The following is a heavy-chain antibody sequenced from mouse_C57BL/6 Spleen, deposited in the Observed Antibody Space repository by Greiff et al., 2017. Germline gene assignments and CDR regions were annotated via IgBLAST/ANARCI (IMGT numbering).Heavy chain of an antibody. V-gene: IGHV1-82*01. D-gene: IGHD1-1*01. J-gene: IGHJ2*01. CDR3: ARSNPYYYGSSYPDY. Sequence: QVQLKESGPELVKPGASVKISCKASGYAFSSSWMNWVKQRPGKGLEWIGRIYPGDGDTNYNGKFKGKATLTADKSSSTAYMQLSSLTSEDSAVYFCARSNPYYYGSSYPDYWGQGTTLTVSS. CDR1: GYAFSSSW. CDR2: IYPGDGDT.